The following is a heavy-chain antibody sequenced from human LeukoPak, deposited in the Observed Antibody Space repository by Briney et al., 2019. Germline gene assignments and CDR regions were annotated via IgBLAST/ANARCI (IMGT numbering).Heavy chain of an antibody. Sequence: GGSLRLSCAASEFTFSTYNMNWVRQAPGRGLEWVSCISASTSPIYYADSVKGRFTISRDNSKNTLYLQMNSLRAEDTAVYYCAKGPYGDYYFDYWGQGTLVTVSS. CDR1: EFTFSTYN. V-gene: IGHV3-48*01. D-gene: IGHD4-17*01. CDR3: AKGPYGDYYFDY. CDR2: ISASTSPI. J-gene: IGHJ4*02.